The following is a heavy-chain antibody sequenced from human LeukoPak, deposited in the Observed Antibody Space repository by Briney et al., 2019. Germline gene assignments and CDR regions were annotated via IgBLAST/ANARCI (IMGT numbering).Heavy chain of an antibody. Sequence: GGSLRLSCAASGFTISGFWMHWVRQVPGEGLVWVARMSSAGTTINYADSVKGRFTISRDNVRNTLHLQMNNLSLEDTAVYFCIREVQVRASASLGLWGRGTLVTVS. CDR3: IREVQVRASASLGL. CDR2: MSSAGTTI. D-gene: IGHD1-1*01. V-gene: IGHV3-74*01. CDR1: GFTISGFW. J-gene: IGHJ4*01.